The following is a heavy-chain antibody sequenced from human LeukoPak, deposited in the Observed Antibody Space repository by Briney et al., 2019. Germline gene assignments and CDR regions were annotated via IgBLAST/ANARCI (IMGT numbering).Heavy chain of an antibody. CDR2: INHSGST. CDR3: ARGHPGGGGYYYYYYGMDV. J-gene: IGHJ6*02. V-gene: IGHV4-34*01. Sequence: SETLSLTCTVSGGSFSGYYWSWIRQPPGKGLEWIGEINHSGSTNYNPSLKSRVTISVDTSKNQFSLKLSSVTAADTAVYYCARGHPGGGGYYYYYYGMDVWGQGTTVTVSS. CDR1: GGSFSGYY.